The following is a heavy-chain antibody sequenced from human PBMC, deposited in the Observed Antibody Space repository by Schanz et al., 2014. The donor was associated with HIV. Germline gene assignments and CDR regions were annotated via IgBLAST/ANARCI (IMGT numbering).Heavy chain of an antibody. Sequence: EVQLLESGGGLAQPGGSLTLSCAASGFTFTNHALSWVRQAPGRGLDWVSTVIGSGVRTIYADSVKGRFTISRDNSKNTLSLHMNSLRVEDTAVYYCAKAKGSYSATTFYFDFWGQGTLVTVSS. J-gene: IGHJ4*02. CDR1: GFTFTNHA. V-gene: IGHV3-23*01. CDR2: VIGSGVRT. CDR3: AKAKGSYSATTFYFDF. D-gene: IGHD1-26*01.